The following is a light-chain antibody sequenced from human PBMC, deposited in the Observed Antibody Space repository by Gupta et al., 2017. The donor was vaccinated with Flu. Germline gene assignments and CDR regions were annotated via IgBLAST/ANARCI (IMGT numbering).Light chain of an antibody. Sequence: EIVLTQSPGTLALSAGERATLSGRASQNIINNNLAWYQQRPGQAPRLLIYDASSGSGTDFTLTISRLEPEDFAFYYCQQYGSAHMYTCGQGTKLEMK. CDR3: QQYGSAHMYT. V-gene: IGKV3-20*01. CDR1: QNIINNN. CDR2: DAS. J-gene: IGKJ2*01.